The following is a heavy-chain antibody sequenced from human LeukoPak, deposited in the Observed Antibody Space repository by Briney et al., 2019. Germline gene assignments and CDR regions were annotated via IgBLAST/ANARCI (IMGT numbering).Heavy chain of an antibody. CDR2: FDPEDGET. J-gene: IGHJ5*02. D-gene: IGHD3-10*01. Sequence: ASVKVSCKVSGYTLTELSMHWVRQAPGRGLEWMGGFDPEDGETIYAQKFQGRVTMTEDTSTDTAYMELSSLRSEDTAVYYCARGLGTTNWYGEWFDPWGQGTLVTVSS. CDR3: ARGLGTTNWYGEWFDP. V-gene: IGHV1-24*01. CDR1: GYTLTELS.